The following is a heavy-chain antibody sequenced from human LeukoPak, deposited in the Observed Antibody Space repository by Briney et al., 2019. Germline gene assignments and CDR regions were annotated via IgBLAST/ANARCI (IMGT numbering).Heavy chain of an antibody. D-gene: IGHD4-23*01. CDR2: IYSGGST. CDR1: GFTFSSYA. CDR3: ARDDYGGYFDY. V-gene: IGHV3-53*01. Sequence: GGSLRLSCAASGFTFSSYAMSWVRQAPGKGLEWVSVIYSGGSTYYADSVKGRFTISRDNSKNTLYLQMNSLRAEDTAVYYCARDDYGGYFDYWGQGTLVTVSS. J-gene: IGHJ4*02.